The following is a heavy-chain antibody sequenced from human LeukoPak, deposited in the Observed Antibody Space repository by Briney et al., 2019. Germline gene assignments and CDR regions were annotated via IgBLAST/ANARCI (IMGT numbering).Heavy chain of an antibody. CDR1: GGSISSGDYY. CDR2: IYYSGST. D-gene: IGHD4-17*01. J-gene: IGHJ4*02. CDR3: ARGRAYGDYELIGY. V-gene: IGHV4-30-4*01. Sequence: SETLSLTCTVSGGSISSGDYYWSWIRQPPGKGLEWIGYIYYSGSTYYNPSLKSRVTISVDTSKNQFSLKLSSVTAADTAVYYCARGRAYGDYELIGYWGQGTLVTVSS.